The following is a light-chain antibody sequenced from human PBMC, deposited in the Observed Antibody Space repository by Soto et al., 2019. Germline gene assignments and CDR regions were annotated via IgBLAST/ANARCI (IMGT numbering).Light chain of an antibody. J-gene: IGKJ2*01. CDR3: LQDNTYPPFT. V-gene: IGKV1-17*01. CDR2: AAS. Sequence: DIQMTQSPSSLSASVGERVTITCRASQGIRNALAWYQQKPGKAPQRLIYAASTLQSGVPSRFSGSGSGTEFTLTISSLHPEDLATYDCLQDNTYPPFTFGQGTKLEIK. CDR1: QGIRNA.